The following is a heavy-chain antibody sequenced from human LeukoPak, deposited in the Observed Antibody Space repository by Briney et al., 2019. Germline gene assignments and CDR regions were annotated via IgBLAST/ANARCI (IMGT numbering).Heavy chain of an antibody. CDR1: GYSFTSYW. D-gene: IGHD5-24*01. V-gene: IGHV5-51*01. Sequence: GESLKISCKGSGYSFTSYWIGWVRQMPGKGLEWMGIIYPGDSDTRYSPSFQGQVTISADKSISTAYLQWSSLKASDTAMYYCARPRRRDGYRDAFDIWGQGTMVTVSS. CDR3: ARPRRRDGYRDAFDI. CDR2: IYPGDSDT. J-gene: IGHJ3*02.